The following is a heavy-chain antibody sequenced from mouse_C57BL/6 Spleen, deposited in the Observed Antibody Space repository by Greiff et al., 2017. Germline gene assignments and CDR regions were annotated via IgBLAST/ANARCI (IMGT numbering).Heavy chain of an antibody. D-gene: IGHD2-5*01. J-gene: IGHJ1*03. CDR1: EYEFPSHD. CDR2: INSDGGST. Sequence: EVKLMESGGGLVQPGESLKLSCESNEYEFPSHDMSWVRKTPEKRLEWVAAINSDGGSTYYPDTMERRFLISRDNTKKTLYRHMSSLRSDDTAVYYCARQSYSNYGYWYFDVWGTGTTVTVSS. CDR3: ARQSYSNYGYWYFDV. V-gene: IGHV5-2*01.